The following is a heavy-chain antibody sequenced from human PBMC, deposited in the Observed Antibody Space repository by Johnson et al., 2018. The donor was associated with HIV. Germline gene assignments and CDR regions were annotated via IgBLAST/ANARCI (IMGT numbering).Heavy chain of an antibody. J-gene: IGHJ3*02. Sequence: QMLLVESGGGVVQPGGSLRLSCAASGFSFGDYAMHWVRQAPGKGLEWVAVISFDGTTIYSANSAEGRFTISRDNYRDTLSLQMNSLRVEDTALYYCARARLLWFRELWPHDAFDIWGQGTKVTVSS. CDR3: ARARLLWFRELWPHDAFDI. CDR2: ISFDGTTI. V-gene: IGHV3-30-3*01. D-gene: IGHD3-10*01. CDR1: GFSFGDYA.